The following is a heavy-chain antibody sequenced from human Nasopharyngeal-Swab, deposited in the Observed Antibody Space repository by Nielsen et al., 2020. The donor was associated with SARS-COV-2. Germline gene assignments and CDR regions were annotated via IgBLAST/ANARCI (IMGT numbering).Heavy chain of an antibody. CDR2: MNLDSGDT. D-gene: IGHD1-1*01. CDR1: GYTFASFD. J-gene: IGHJ4*02. CDR3: ARGPRPKRHLDY. V-gene: IGHV1-8*01. Sequence: ASVKVSCKTSGYTFASFDINWVRQATGRGLVGVGWMNLDSGDTHYAQEFQGKVTLTRDTSRSTAYMELSSLRSEDTAVYYCARGPRPKRHLDYWGQGTLVTVSS.